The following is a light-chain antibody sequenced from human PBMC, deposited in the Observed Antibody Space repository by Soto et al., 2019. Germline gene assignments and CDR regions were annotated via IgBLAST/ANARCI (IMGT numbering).Light chain of an antibody. CDR1: QSVSSN. CDR3: QQYNNWPPYT. J-gene: IGKJ2*01. Sequence: EIVMTQSPATLSVSPGERATLSCRASQSVSSNLAWYQQKPGQAPRLLIYRASTRATGIPARFSGSGSGTEFNLTISSLQSEDFAVYYCQQYNNWPPYTFGQGTKLEIK. V-gene: IGKV3-15*01. CDR2: RAS.